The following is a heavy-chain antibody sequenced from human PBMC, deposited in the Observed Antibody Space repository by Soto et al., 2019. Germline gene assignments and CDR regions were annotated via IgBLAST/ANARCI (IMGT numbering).Heavy chain of an antibody. Sequence: SETLSLSCTVSGGSISSYYWSWIRQPPGKGLEWIGYIYYSGSTNYNSSLKSRVTISVDTSKNQFSLKLSSVTAADTAVYYCARSSSIAVAGTAEPSQHWGQGTLVTVSS. D-gene: IGHD6-19*01. CDR1: GGSISSYY. CDR3: ARSSSIAVAGTAEPSQH. V-gene: IGHV4-59*08. J-gene: IGHJ1*01. CDR2: IYYSGST.